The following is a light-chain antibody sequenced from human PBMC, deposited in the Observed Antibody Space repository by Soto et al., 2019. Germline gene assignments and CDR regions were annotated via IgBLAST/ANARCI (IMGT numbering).Light chain of an antibody. V-gene: IGKV3-15*01. Sequence: IVMTQSPVTLSVSPGERVTLSCRASQSVSSKLVWYQRKPGQTPRLLIYDASTRATGMPGRFSGSGSGTEFTLTISSLQSEDFAVYYCQQYNNWPWTFGQVTKVDIK. J-gene: IGKJ1*01. CDR1: QSVSSK. CDR2: DAS. CDR3: QQYNNWPWT.